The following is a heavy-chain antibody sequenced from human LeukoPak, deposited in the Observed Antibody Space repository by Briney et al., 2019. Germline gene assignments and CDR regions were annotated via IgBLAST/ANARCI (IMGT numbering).Heavy chain of an antibody. V-gene: IGHV1-46*01. CDR3: ARVGYCSSTSCYAGEYFQH. CDR2: INPSGGST. Sequence: ASVKVSCKASGCTFISYYMHWVRQAPGQGLEWMGIINPSGGSTSYAQKFQGRVTMTRDTSTSTVYMELSSLRSEDTAVYYCARVGYCSSTSCYAGEYFQHWGQGTLVTVSS. CDR1: GCTFISYY. J-gene: IGHJ1*01. D-gene: IGHD2-2*03.